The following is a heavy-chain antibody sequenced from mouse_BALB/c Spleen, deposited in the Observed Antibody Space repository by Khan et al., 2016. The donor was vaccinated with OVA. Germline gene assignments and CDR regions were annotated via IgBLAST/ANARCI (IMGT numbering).Heavy chain of an antibody. V-gene: IGHV9-3*02. D-gene: IGHD1-1*01. J-gene: IGHJ3*01. CDR2: INTNTGEP. CDR3: ARGNYYGSNSWFAY. CDR1: GYTFTNYG. Sequence: LVESGPELKKPGETVKISCKASGYTFTNYGINWVKQAPGKGLKWMGWINTNTGEPTYAEEFKGWFAFSLETSASTAYLQLNNLKNEDTATYFCARGNYYGSNSWFAYWGQGTLVTVSA.